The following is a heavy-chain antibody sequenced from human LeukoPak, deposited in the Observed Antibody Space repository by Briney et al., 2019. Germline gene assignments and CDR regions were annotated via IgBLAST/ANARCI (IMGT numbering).Heavy chain of an antibody. CDR2: IIPIFGTA. CDR1: GGTFSSYA. D-gene: IGHD2-2*01. V-gene: IGHV1-69*05. J-gene: IGHJ4*02. CDR3: AREGVWDIVVVPAPVGMDY. Sequence: ASVKVSCKASGGTFSSYAISWVRQAPGQGLEWMGGIIPIFGTANYAQKFQGRVTITTDESTSTAYMELSSLRSEDTAVDYCAREGVWDIVVVPAPVGMDYWGQGTLVTVSS.